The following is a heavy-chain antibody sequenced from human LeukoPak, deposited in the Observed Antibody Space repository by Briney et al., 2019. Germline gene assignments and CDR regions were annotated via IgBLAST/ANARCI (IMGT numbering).Heavy chain of an antibody. J-gene: IGHJ6*03. V-gene: IGHV3-20*04. CDR2: INWNGRIT. CDR3: ARGSVQLWLRDTYYYMDV. CDR1: GFTFDDYA. Sequence: PGESLRLSCAASGFTFDDYAMNWFRQVPGRGLEWVSGINWNGRITEYADSVKDRFTISRQNTKNSLYLYMNNLGGEDTALYFCARGSVQLWLRDTYYYMDVWGKGTTVTVSS. D-gene: IGHD5-18*01.